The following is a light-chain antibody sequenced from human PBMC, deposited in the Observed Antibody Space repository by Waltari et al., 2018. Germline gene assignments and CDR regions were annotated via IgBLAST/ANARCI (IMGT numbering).Light chain of an antibody. V-gene: IGKV1-NL1*01. CDR1: LGISNS. CDR2: AAS. J-gene: IGKJ5*01. Sequence: DIQMTQSPSSLSASVGDRVTITCRASLGISNSLAWYQQKPGKAPKLLLYAASKLESGVPSRFSGSRSGTDYTLTISSLQPDDFATYYCQQTYTVPPITFGQGTRLDIK. CDR3: QQTYTVPPIT.